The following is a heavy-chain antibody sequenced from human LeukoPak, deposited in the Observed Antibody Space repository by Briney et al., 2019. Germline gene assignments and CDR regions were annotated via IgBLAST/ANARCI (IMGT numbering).Heavy chain of an antibody. CDR2: IYYSGST. CDR1: GGSISSSSYY. V-gene: IGHV4-39*01. J-gene: IGHJ4*02. Sequence: SETLSLTCTVSGGSISSSSYYWGWIRQPPGKGLEWIGSIYYSGSTYYNPSLKGRVTISVDTSKNQFSLKLSSVTAADTAVYYCARHLRARGYYDSSGYPDYWGQGTLVTVSS. D-gene: IGHD3-22*01. CDR3: ARHLRARGYYDSSGYPDY.